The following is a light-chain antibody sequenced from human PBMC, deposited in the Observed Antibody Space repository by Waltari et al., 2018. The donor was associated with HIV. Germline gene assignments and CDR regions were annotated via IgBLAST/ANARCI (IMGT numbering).Light chain of an antibody. Sequence: QSALTQPASVSGSPGQSVTISCPAAPSTFGSYHPISCYQQHPGNLPKVIIYEVTSRPSGVPHRFSGSKSGNTASLTISGLQAEDEAIYYCSTHTTTDTLIFGGGTKLTVL. CDR2: EVT. J-gene: IGLJ2*01. CDR1: PSTFGSYHP. V-gene: IGLV2-14*03. CDR3: STHTTTDTLI.